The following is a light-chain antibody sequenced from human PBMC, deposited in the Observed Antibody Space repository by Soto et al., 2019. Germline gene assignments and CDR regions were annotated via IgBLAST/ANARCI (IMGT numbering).Light chain of an antibody. Sequence: IQLTQSPSSLSASMGDRVTITCRASQGIITYLAWYQQKPGKAPKLLIYGASTLQGGVPSRFSGSGSGTDFTLTVSSLQPEDLATYYCQQLFMSPPTFGPGTKVDI. CDR3: QQLFMSPPT. V-gene: IGKV1-9*01. CDR2: GAS. CDR1: QGIITY. J-gene: IGKJ3*01.